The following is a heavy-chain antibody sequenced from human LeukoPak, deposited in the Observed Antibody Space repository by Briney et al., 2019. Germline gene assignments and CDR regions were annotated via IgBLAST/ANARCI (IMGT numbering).Heavy chain of an antibody. CDR2: MNPNSGNT. Sequence: GASVKVSCKASGYTFTSYDINWVRQATGQGLEWMGWMNPNSGNTGYAQKFQGRVTMTRNTSISTAYMELSSLRSGDTAVYYCARDRHYSAAASDYWGQGTLVTVSS. D-gene: IGHD6-13*01. CDR1: GYTFTSYD. J-gene: IGHJ4*02. V-gene: IGHV1-8*01. CDR3: ARDRHYSAAASDY.